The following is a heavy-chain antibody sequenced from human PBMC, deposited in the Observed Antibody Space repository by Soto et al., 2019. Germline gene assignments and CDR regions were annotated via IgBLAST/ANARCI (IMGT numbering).Heavy chain of an antibody. CDR1: GFTFSSYS. CDR3: ARFESFNYYMDV. J-gene: IGHJ6*03. Sequence: EVQLVESGGGLVKPGGSLRLSCAASGFTFSSYSMNWVRQAPGKGLEWVSSISSSSSYIYYADSVKGRFTISRDNAKNSLYLQMNSLRAEDTAVYYCARFESFNYYMDVWGKGTTVTVSS. D-gene: IGHD1-26*01. CDR2: ISSSSSYI. V-gene: IGHV3-21*01.